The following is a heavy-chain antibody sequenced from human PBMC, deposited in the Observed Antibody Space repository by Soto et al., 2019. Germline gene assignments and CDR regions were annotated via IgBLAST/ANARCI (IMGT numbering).Heavy chain of an antibody. J-gene: IGHJ4*02. CDR1: GYTFTSSH. Sequence: QVQLVQSGAEVKKPGATVKLSCKASGYTFTSSHMHWVRQVPGQGLEWMGVIDCRGGTTSYTQKFQGRVTMITDASTSTVYMYLDSMRSADTAVYYCTRDGDGDGCEVLRDYWGQGTLVTVSS. D-gene: IGHD2-21*01. CDR2: IDCRGGTT. CDR3: TRDGDGDGCEVLRDY. V-gene: IGHV1-46*03.